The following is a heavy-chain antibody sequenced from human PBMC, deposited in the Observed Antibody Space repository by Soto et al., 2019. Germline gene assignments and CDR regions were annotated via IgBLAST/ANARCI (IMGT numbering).Heavy chain of an antibody. CDR1: GFAFSDSA. J-gene: IGHJ4*02. V-gene: IGHV3-73*02. CDR2: IRGKRGNDGT. CDR3: PRRRDWTPVDPLDY. Sequence: EVQLVESGGGLVQPGGSLKLSCAASGFAFSDSAMHWVRQASGKGLEWIGRIRGKRGNDGTAYAASVKGRFTISRDDSKTSTYLQMNSLKIEATAVYYFPRRRDWTPVDPLDYWGPGTMVTVSS. D-gene: IGHD2-21*01.